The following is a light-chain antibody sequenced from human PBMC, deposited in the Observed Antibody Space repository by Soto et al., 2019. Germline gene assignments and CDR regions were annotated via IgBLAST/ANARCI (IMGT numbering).Light chain of an antibody. Sequence: DIQMTQSPSTLSASVGDRVTITCRASQSISSWLAWYQQKPGKAPKLLIYKASSLESGVPSRFSGSGSGTEFTLKISRVEAEDVGVYYCMQALQTPPTFGQGTRLEIK. CDR2: KAS. J-gene: IGKJ5*01. CDR1: QSISSW. V-gene: IGKV1-5*03. CDR3: MQALQTPPT.